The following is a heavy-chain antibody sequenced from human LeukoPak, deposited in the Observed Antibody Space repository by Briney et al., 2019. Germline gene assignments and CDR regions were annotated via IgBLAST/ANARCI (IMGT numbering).Heavy chain of an antibody. CDR2: IYHSGST. J-gene: IGHJ4*02. CDR1: GGSISSYY. Sequence: SETLSLTCTVSGGSISSYYWGWIRQPPGKGLEWIGSIYHSGSTYYNPSLKSRVTISVDTSKNQFSLKLSSVTAADTAVYYCARDIGSDYFDYWGQGTLVTVSS. V-gene: IGHV4-38-2*02. CDR3: ARDIGSDYFDY. D-gene: IGHD3-10*01.